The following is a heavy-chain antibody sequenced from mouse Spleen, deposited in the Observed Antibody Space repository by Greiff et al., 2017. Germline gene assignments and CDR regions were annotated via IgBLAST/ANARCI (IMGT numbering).Heavy chain of an antibody. CDR3: ASYYDYDVDWFAY. CDR2: IWSGGST. D-gene: IGHD2-4*01. V-gene: IGHV2-2*01. J-gene: IGHJ3*01. CDR1: GFSLTSYG. Sequence: VQGVESGPGLVQPSQSLSITCTVSGFSLTSYGVHWVRQSPGKGLEWLGVIWSGGSTDYNAAFISRLSISKDNSKSQVFFKMNSLQADDTAIYYCASYYDYDVDWFAYWGQGTLVTVSA.